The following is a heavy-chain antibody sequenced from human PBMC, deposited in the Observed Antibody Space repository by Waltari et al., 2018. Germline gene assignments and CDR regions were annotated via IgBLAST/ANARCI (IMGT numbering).Heavy chain of an antibody. V-gene: IGHV3-64*01. CDR3: ARAQEVAAAVHYYYYMDV. Sequence: EVQLVESGGGLVQPGGSLRLSCAASGFTFSSYAMHWVRQAPGKGLEYVSAISSNGGSTYYANSVKGRFTISRDNSKNTLYLQMGSLRAEDMAVYYCARAQEVAAAVHYYYYMDVWGKGTTVTVSS. D-gene: IGHD6-13*01. CDR1: GFTFSSYA. CDR2: ISSNGGST. J-gene: IGHJ6*03.